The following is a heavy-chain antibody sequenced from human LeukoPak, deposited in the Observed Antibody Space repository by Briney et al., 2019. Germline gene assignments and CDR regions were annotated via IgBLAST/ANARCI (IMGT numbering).Heavy chain of an antibody. J-gene: IGHJ5*02. Sequence: PSETLSLTCTVSGYSISSGYYWGWIRQPPGKGLEWIGSIYHSGSTYYNPSLKSRVTISVDTSKNQFSLKLSSVTAADTAVYYCASSYGDDGVPWGQGTLVTVSS. CDR3: ASSYGDDGVP. CDR1: GYSISSGYY. D-gene: IGHD4-17*01. V-gene: IGHV4-38-2*02. CDR2: IYHSGST.